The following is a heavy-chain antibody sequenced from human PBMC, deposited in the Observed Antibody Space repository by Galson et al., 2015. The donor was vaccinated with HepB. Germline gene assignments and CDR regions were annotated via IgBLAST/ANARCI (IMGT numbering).Heavy chain of an antibody. CDR1: GGSISNYY. Sequence: SETLSLTCSVSGGSISNYYWTWIRQPDGKGLEWIGHIFTSGSTNYNSSLKSRVTMSVDTSKNQFSLKLSSVTAADTAVYYCATTSGRYCSGGRCHSAGAYDIWGQGTRVTVSS. J-gene: IGHJ3*02. V-gene: IGHV4-4*07. CDR3: ATTSGRYCSGGRCHSAGAYDI. D-gene: IGHD2-15*01. CDR2: IFTSGST.